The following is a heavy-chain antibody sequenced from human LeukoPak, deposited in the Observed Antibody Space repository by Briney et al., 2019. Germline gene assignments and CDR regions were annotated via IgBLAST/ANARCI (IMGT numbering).Heavy chain of an antibody. CDR1: GFTFSSYA. V-gene: IGHV3-23*01. D-gene: IGHD3-22*01. CDR3: AKTQGYYDY. J-gene: IGHJ4*02. Sequence: GGSLRLSCAASGFTFSSYAMSWVRQAPGKGLEWVSGVDFDGTRYYADSVKGRFTVSRDTATNTLYLQMSSLRAEDTAIFYCAKTQGYYDYWGQGTLVTVSS. CDR2: VDFDGTR.